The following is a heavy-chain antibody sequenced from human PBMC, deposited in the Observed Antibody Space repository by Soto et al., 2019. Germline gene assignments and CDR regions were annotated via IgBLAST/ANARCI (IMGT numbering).Heavy chain of an antibody. D-gene: IGHD6-19*01. CDR2: IYYSGST. V-gene: IGHV4-59*01. CDR1: GGSISSYY. Sequence: PSETLSLTCTVSGGSISSYYWSWIRQPPGKGLEWIGYIYYSGSTNYNPSLKSRVTISVDTSKNQFSLKLSPVTAADTAVYYCARDKLAVAGAHYYYYGMDVWGQGTTVTV. J-gene: IGHJ6*02. CDR3: ARDKLAVAGAHYYYYGMDV.